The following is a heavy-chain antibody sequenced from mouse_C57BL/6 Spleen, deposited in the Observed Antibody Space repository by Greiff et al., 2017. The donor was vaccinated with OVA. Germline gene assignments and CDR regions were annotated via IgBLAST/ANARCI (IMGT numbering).Heavy chain of an antibody. Sequence: EVQLQQSGPGLVKPSQSLSLTCSVTGYSITSGYYWNWIRQFPGNKLEWMGYISYDGSNNYNPSLKNRISITRDTSKNQFFLKLNSVTTEDTATYYGARDYDYSYYYAMDDWGQGTSGTVSS. CDR3: ARDYDYSYYYAMDD. D-gene: IGHD2-4*01. V-gene: IGHV3-6*01. J-gene: IGHJ4*01. CDR2: ISYDGSN. CDR1: GYSITSGYY.